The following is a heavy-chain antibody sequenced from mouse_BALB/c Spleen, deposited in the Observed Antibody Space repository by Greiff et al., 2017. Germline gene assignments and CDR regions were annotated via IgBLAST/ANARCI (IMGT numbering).Heavy chain of an antibody. CDR3: ARGTARAWFAY. Sequence: QVQLQQPGAELVKPGTSVKLSCKASGYNFTSYWINWVKLRPGQGLEWIGDIYPGSGSTNYNEKFTSKATLTVDTSSSTAYMQLSSLASEDSALYYCARGTARAWFAYWGQGTLVTVSA. J-gene: IGHJ3*01. CDR1: GYNFTSYW. D-gene: IGHD3-2*01. CDR2: IYPGSGST. V-gene: IGHV1-55*01.